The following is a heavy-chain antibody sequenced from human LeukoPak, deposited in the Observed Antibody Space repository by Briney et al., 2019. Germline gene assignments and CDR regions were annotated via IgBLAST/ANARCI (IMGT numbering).Heavy chain of an antibody. CDR1: GVSISSGGYY. J-gene: IGHJ4*02. D-gene: IGHD3-3*02. CDR3: ASSNHFWSGYYLLDY. CDR2: IYYSGST. V-gene: IGHV4-31*03. Sequence: PSQTLSLTCTVSGVSISSGGYYWSWIRQHPGKGLEWIGYIYYSGSTYYNPSLKSRVTISVDTSKNQFSLKLSSVTAADTAVYYCASSNHFWSGYYLLDYWGQGTLVTVSS.